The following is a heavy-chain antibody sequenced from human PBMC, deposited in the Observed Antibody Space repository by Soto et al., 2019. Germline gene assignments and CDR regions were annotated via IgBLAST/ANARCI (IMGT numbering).Heavy chain of an antibody. Sequence: QVQLVQSGAEVKKPGSSVKVSCKASGGTFSSYAISWVRQAPGQGLEWMGGIIPIFGTANYAQKFQGRVTITADESTSTAYMELSSLRSEDTAVYYCARDLPASGGTFAPQYGMDVWGQGTTVTVSS. V-gene: IGHV1-69*01. CDR2: IIPIFGTA. D-gene: IGHD3-10*01. CDR3: ARDLPASGGTFAPQYGMDV. J-gene: IGHJ6*02. CDR1: GGTFSSYA.